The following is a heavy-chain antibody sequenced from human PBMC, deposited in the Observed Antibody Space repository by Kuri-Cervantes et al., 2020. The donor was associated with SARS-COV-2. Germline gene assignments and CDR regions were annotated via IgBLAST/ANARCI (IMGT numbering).Heavy chain of an antibody. Sequence: GESLKISCAASGFTFSSYAMSWVRQAPGKGLEWVAGISGSGGSTYYADSVKGRFTIARDKSKNTLYLQMNSLRAEDTAVYYCAKAVRRIAAARYDFDYWGQGTLVTVSS. D-gene: IGHD6-13*01. V-gene: IGHV3-23*01. CDR3: AKAVRRIAAARYDFDY. CDR1: GFTFSSYA. CDR2: ISGSGGST. J-gene: IGHJ4*02.